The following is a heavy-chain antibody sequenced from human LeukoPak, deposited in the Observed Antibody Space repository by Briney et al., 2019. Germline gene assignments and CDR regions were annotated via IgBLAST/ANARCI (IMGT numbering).Heavy chain of an antibody. V-gene: IGHV4-31*03. CDR2: IYYSGST. J-gene: IGHJ4*02. D-gene: IGHD6-19*01. Sequence: SETLSFTCTVSGGSISSGGYYWSWIRQHPGKGLEWIGYIYYSGSTYYNPSLKSRVTISVDTSKNQFSLKLSSVTAADTAVYYCARGGLGTIDYWGQGTLVTVSS. CDR1: GGSISSGGYY. CDR3: ARGGLGTIDY.